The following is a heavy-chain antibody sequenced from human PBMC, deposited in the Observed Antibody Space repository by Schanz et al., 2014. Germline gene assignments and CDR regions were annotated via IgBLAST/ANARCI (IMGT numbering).Heavy chain of an antibody. CDR3: ARGIGGYGANNYFDY. V-gene: IGHV1-3*04. D-gene: IGHD5-12*01. Sequence: QIQLVQSGPEVKKPGATVKVSCKASGYIFINSGISWVRQAPGQRLEWMGWINTGSGDTKYSQNFRGRVTITRDTSASTAYMELSSLRSEDTAVYSCARGIGGYGANNYFDYWGQGTLVTVSS. CDR1: GYIFINSG. CDR2: INTGSGDT. J-gene: IGHJ4*02.